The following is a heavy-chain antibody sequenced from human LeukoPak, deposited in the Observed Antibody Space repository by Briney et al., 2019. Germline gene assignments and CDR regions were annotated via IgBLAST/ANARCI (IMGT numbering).Heavy chain of an antibody. CDR3: ATNAGPAALDAIDI. D-gene: IGHD2-2*01. CDR2: MYNNGNT. J-gene: IGHJ3*02. Sequence: SETLSLTCIVSGVSISDYQWSWIRQPPGKGLQWSGDMYNNGNTDYNPSLKSRFTISRDTSKNQFSLKLSFVTPSDTALYYCATNAGPAALDAIDIWGLGTMVTVSS. V-gene: IGHV4-59*08. CDR1: GVSISDYQ.